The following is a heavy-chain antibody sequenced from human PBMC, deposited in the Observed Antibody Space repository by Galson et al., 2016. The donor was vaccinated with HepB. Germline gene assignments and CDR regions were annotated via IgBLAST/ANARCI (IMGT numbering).Heavy chain of an antibody. Sequence: CAISGDSVSSDGAAWNWIRQSPSRGLEWLGRTYYRSKWYNAYALSVKSRITINPDTSKNQFSLQLNSVTPEDTAVYYCARAEADWDGGGDNWFDPWGQGTRVTVSA. D-gene: IGHD3-9*01. J-gene: IGHJ5*02. CDR3: ARAEADWDGGGDNWFDP. V-gene: IGHV6-1*01. CDR2: TYYRSKWYN. CDR1: GDSVSSDGAA.